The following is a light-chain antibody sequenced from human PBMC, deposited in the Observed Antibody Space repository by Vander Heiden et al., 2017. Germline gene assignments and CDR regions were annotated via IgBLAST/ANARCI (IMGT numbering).Light chain of an antibody. Sequence: VSAAPGQKVTISCSGSSSNIGNNYVSWYQQLPGTAPKLLIYDSNKRPSGIPDRFSGSKSGTSATLAITGLQTGDEADYYCETWDSSLSAWVFGGGPKLTVL. CDR1: SSNIGNNY. CDR3: ETWDSSLSAWV. V-gene: IGLV1-51*01. J-gene: IGLJ3*02. CDR2: DSN.